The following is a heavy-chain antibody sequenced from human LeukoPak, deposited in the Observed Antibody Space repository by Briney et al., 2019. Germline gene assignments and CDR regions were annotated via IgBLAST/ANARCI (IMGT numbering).Heavy chain of an antibody. CDR3: ARGEYYYDGGY. CDR2: IKEDGSEK. CDR1: GLTFSSYW. Sequence: GGSLRLSCAATGLTFSSYWMSWVRQAPGKGLEWVANIKEDGSEKNYVDSVKGRFTISRDNAKNSLYLQMNSLRAEDTAVYYCARGEYYYDGGYWGQGTLVTVSS. J-gene: IGHJ4*02. V-gene: IGHV3-7*05. D-gene: IGHD3-22*01.